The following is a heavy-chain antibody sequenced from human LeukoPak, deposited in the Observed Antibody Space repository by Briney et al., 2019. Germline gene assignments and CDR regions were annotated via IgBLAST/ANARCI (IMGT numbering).Heavy chain of an antibody. CDR1: GGSISSSSYY. CDR2: IYYSGST. CDR3: ARAPSPLVYPREGYYFDY. V-gene: IGHV4-39*07. D-gene: IGHD2-8*01. Sequence: SETLSLTCTVSGGSISSSSYYWGWIRQPPGKGLEWIGSIYYSGSTYYNPSLKSRVTISVDTSKNQFSLKLSSVTAADTAVYYCARAPSPLVYPREGYYFDYWGQGALVTVSS. J-gene: IGHJ4*02.